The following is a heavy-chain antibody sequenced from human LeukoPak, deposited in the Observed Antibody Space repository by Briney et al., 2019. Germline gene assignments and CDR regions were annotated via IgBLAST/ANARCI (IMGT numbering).Heavy chain of an antibody. V-gene: IGHV3-30*04. Sequence: GGSLRLSCAASGFTFSSYAMHWVRQAPGKGLEWVAVISYDGSNKYYADSVKGRFTISRDNSKNTLYLQINNVRAEDTAIYYCARVACSSTSCPDYWGQGTLVTVSS. J-gene: IGHJ4*02. D-gene: IGHD2-2*01. CDR2: ISYDGSNK. CDR3: ARVACSSTSCPDY. CDR1: GFTFSSYA.